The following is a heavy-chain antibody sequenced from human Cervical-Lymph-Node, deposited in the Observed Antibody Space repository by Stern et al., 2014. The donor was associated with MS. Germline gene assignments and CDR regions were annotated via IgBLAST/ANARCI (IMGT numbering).Heavy chain of an antibody. J-gene: IGHJ6*02. CDR2: ISNEGNEK. CDR3: AKDRLFCSGGGCYAMDV. D-gene: IGHD2-15*01. CDR1: GFTLRSYG. V-gene: IGHV3-30*18. Sequence: VQLVESGGGVVQPGRSLRLSCAASGFTLRSYGMHWVRQAPGQGLEWVAVISNEGNEKYYTDSVKGRFTISRDNSKNTLYLQMNSLRIEDTAVYYCAKDRLFCSGGGCYAMDVWGQGTTVTVSS.